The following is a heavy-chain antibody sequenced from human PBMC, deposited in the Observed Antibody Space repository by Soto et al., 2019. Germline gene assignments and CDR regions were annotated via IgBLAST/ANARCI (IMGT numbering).Heavy chain of an antibody. J-gene: IGHJ4*02. Sequence: QLQLQESGPGLVKPSETLSLTCTVSGGSISSSSYYWGWIRQPPGKGLEWIGSIYYSGSTYYNPSLKSRVTLSVDTSKNQFSLKLSSVTAADTAVYYCARHYYYDSSGYYGLVGYWGQGTLVTVSS. CDR3: ARHYYYDSSGYYGLVGY. CDR2: IYYSGST. CDR1: GGSISSSSYY. V-gene: IGHV4-39*01. D-gene: IGHD3-22*01.